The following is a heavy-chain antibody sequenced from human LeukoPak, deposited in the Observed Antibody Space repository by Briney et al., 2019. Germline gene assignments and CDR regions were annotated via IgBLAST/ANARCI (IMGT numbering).Heavy chain of an antibody. V-gene: IGHV4-59*12. Sequence: SETLSLTCTVSGGSLSSYYWSWIRQPPGKGLEWIGYIYYSGGTNYNPSLKSRVTISVDKSKNQFSLTLSSVTAADRAVYYCARARVLRYFDWLRDAFDSWGQGTMVTVS. CDR2: IYYSGGT. CDR3: ARARVLRYFDWLRDAFDS. J-gene: IGHJ3*02. CDR1: GGSLSSYY. D-gene: IGHD3-9*01.